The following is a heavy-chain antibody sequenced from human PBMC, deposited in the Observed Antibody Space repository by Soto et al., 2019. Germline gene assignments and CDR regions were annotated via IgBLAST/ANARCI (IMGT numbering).Heavy chain of an antibody. Sequence: QVQLVPSGTEVKRRGASVKVSCKASGYIFTTYGISWVRQAPGQGLEWMGWISTYNGDTDYAQKVQDRVIMTTDTSTNTAYMELRSLRSDDTAVYFCARDILISSGWHFDFWGQGTLVTVSS. J-gene: IGHJ4*02. CDR3: ARDILISSGWHFDF. CDR1: GYIFTTYG. CDR2: ISTYNGDT. V-gene: IGHV1-18*01. D-gene: IGHD6-19*01.